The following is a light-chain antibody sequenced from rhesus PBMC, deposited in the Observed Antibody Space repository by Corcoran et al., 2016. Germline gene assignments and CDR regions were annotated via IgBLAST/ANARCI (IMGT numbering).Light chain of an antibody. J-gene: IGKJ2*01. Sequence: DIQMTQTPSSLSASVGDKVTISCRASQGISSWLAGYQQKPGKAARLLIYAASRLQNGVTSRFSGSGSWTDYTLTITSLHPEDFASYYCHQGYSAPYSFGQGTKVEI. CDR1: QGISSW. CDR2: AAS. CDR3: HQGYSAPYS. V-gene: IGKV1-18*01.